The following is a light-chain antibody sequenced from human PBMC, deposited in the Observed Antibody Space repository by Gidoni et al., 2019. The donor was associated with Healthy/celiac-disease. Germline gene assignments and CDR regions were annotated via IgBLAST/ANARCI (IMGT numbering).Light chain of an antibody. CDR1: QSVLYSSNNKNY. J-gene: IGKJ2*01. CDR3: QQYYSTLVGT. Sequence: DIVMTQSPDSLAVSLGERATINCKSSQSVLYSSNNKNYLAWYQQKPGQPPKLLIYWASTRESGVPDRFSGSGSGTDFTLTISSLQAEDVAVYYCQQYYSTLVGTFXQXTKLEIK. V-gene: IGKV4-1*01. CDR2: WAS.